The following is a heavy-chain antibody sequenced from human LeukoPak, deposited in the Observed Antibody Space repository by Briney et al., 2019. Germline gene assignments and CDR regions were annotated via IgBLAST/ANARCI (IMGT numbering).Heavy chain of an antibody. CDR2: IYPGDSDT. D-gene: IGHD4-17*01. Sequence: GESLKISCKTSGCNFLTFWIAWVRQMPGKGLEWMGVIYPGDSDTRYSPSFQGQVTISVDVSLSTAYLQWRSLRASDTAMYYCARLLDYDSTYYYMDVWGMGTSVTVS. CDR1: GCNFLTFW. J-gene: IGHJ6*03. CDR3: ARLLDYDSTYYYMDV. V-gene: IGHV5-51*01.